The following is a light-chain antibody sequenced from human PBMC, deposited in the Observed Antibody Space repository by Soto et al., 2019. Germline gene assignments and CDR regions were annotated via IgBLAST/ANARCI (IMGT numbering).Light chain of an antibody. CDR2: SNN. J-gene: IGLJ2*01. Sequence: QSVLTQPPSASWTPGQRVTISFSGSSSHIGSNTVNWYQQLPGTAPKLVIYSNNQRPSGVPDRFSGSKSGTSASLAISGLQSEDEADYYCVAWDDSLNGYVVFGGGTKVTVL. CDR1: SSHIGSNT. V-gene: IGLV1-44*01. CDR3: VAWDDSLNGYVV.